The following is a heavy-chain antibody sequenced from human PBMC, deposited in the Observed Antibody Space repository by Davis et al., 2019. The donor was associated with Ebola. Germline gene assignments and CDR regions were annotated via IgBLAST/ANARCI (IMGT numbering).Heavy chain of an antibody. Sequence: HSQTLSLTCAISGDSVSSAGWNWIRQSPSRGLEWLGRTYYTSKWNNDYAVSVKSRITINPDTSKNQISLQLNSVTPEDTAVYYCARGWLRTGLDVWGKGTTVTVSS. J-gene: IGHJ6*04. CDR3: ARGWLRTGLDV. CDR1: GDSVSSAG. D-gene: IGHD5-12*01. CDR2: TYYTSKWNN. V-gene: IGHV6-1*01.